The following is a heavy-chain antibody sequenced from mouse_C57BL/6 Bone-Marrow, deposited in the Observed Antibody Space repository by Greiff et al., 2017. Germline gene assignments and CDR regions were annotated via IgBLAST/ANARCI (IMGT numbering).Heavy chain of an antibody. CDR2: IYPRSGNT. V-gene: IGHV1-81*01. CDR3: ARPYYYGSSQSFYAMDY. Sequence: QVQLQQSGAELARPGASVKLSCKASGYTFTSYGISWVKQRTGQGLEWIGEIYPRSGNTYYNEKFKGKATLTADKSSSTAYMALRSLTSEDSAVYFWARPYYYGSSQSFYAMDYWGQGTSVTVSS. CDR1: GYTFTSYG. J-gene: IGHJ4*01. D-gene: IGHD1-1*01.